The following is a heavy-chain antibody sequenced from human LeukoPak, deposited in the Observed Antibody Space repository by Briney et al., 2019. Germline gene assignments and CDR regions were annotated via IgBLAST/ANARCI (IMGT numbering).Heavy chain of an antibody. V-gene: IGHV1-69*06. D-gene: IGHD3-10*01. Sequence: SVKVSCKASGGTFSSYAISWVRQAPGQGLEWMGGIIPIFGTANYAQKFQGRVTITADKSTSTAYMELSSLRSEDTAVYYCARVPPDYYGSGSYFDYWGQGTLVTVSS. CDR3: ARVPPDYYGSGSYFDY. CDR2: IIPIFGTA. J-gene: IGHJ4*02. CDR1: GGTFSSYA.